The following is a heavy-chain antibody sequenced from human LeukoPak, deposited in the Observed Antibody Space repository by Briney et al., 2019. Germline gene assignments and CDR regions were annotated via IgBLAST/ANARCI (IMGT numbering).Heavy chain of an antibody. J-gene: IGHJ1*01. Sequence: GGSLRLSCAASGFTFSSYSMNWVRQAPGKGLEWVSSISSSSSYIYYADSVKGRFTISRDNAKNSLYLQMNSLRAEDTAVYYCAKVDKGSSSSRNAEYFQHWGQGTLVTVSS. D-gene: IGHD6-6*01. CDR3: AKVDKGSSSSRNAEYFQH. CDR2: ISSSSSYI. CDR1: GFTFSSYS. V-gene: IGHV3-21*01.